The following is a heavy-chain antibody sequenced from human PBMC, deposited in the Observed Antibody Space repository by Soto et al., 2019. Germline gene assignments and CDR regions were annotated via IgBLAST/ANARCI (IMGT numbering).Heavy chain of an antibody. J-gene: IGHJ5*02. CDR3: ARDQLEGNWFDP. Sequence: QLQLQESGSGLVRPSQTLSLTCAVSGGSISSGGYSWTWNRQPPGKGLEGIGYIYHSGSTLYNPSLKSQVTISVDKSKNQFSLKLTSVTAADTAVYYCARDQLEGNWFDPWGQGTLVTVSS. CDR2: IYHSGST. V-gene: IGHV4-30-2*01. D-gene: IGHD1-1*01. CDR1: GGSISSGGYS.